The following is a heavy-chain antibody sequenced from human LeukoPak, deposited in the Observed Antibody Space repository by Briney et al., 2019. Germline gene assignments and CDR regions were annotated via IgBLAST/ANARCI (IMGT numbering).Heavy chain of an antibody. J-gene: IGHJ4*02. CDR1: GGSISRGDYY. D-gene: IGHD6-25*01. CDR2: VYYSGNP. Sequence: SETLSLTGTVSGGSISRGDYYWSWIRQPPGKGLEWIGYVYYSGNPYYHPSLKSRVTISVDTSKNQSSLKPSSVAAADTAVYYCARDVSGYGALYWGQGTLVTVSS. V-gene: IGHV4-30-4*01. CDR3: ARDVSGYGALY.